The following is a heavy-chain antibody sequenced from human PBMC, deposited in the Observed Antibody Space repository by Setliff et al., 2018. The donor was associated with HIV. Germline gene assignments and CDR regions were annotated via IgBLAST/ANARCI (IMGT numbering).Heavy chain of an antibody. CDR2: ISGGGGVT. D-gene: IGHD3-3*01. Sequence: PGGSLRLSCAASGFTFSNYAMSWVRQAPGKGLEWVSAISGGGGVTYYADSVKGRFTISRDNYKNSLYLQMNSLRVEDTAVYYCARDYLYYNLYNGSPVYGMDVWGQGTTVTVSS. CDR3: ARDYLYYNLYNGSPVYGMDV. CDR1: GFTFSNYA. J-gene: IGHJ6*02. V-gene: IGHV3-23*01.